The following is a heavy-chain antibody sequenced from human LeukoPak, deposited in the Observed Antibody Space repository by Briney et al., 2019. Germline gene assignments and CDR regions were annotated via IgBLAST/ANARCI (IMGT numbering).Heavy chain of an antibody. CDR3: ARGFTMIDV. J-gene: IGHJ6*02. D-gene: IGHD3-22*01. V-gene: IGHV4-34*01. CDR1: GGSFSGYY. Sequence: SETLSLTCAVYGGSFSGYYWSWIRQPPGKGLEWIGEINHSGSTNYNPSLKSRVTISVDTSKNQFSLKLSSVTAADTAVCYCARGFTMIDVWGQGTTVTVSS. CDR2: INHSGST.